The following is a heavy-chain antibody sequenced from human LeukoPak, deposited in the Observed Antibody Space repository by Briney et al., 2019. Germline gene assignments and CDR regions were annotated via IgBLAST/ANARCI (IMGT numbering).Heavy chain of an antibody. CDR1: GFTFSSYA. CDR2: IGGSGSGT. CDR3: AKGYSGYDSDFDY. Sequence: GGSLRLSCAASGFTFSSYAMSWVRQAPGKGLEWVWAIGGSGSGTYYADSVKGRFTISRDNSKTTLYLQMNSLRAEDTAVYYCAKGYSGYDSDFDYWGQGTLVTVSS. V-gene: IGHV3-23*01. J-gene: IGHJ4*02. D-gene: IGHD5-12*01.